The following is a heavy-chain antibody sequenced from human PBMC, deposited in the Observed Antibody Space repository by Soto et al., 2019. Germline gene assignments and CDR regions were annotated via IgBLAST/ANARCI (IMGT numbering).Heavy chain of an antibody. Sequence: PSETLSLTCTVSGLSITNNYWSWIRQPPGKGLEWIGYIYYTGSTNYNPSLKSRVTMSVDTSKNQFSLNLASLTAADTAIYYCAGANGYSAFWGRGTLVPVSS. CDR1: GLSITNNY. J-gene: IGHJ4*02. CDR3: AGANGYSAF. D-gene: IGHD1-1*01. V-gene: IGHV4-59*13. CDR2: IYYTGST.